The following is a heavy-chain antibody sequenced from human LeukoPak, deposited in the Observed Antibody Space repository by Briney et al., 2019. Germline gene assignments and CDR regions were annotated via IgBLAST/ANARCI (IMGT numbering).Heavy chain of an antibody. V-gene: IGHV3-7*01. CDR3: ARDLGRGGATPAQIDY. D-gene: IGHD1-26*01. CDR2: INQDGSAK. CDR1: GFTFSDSW. J-gene: IGHJ4*02. Sequence: GGSLRLSCAASGFTFSDSWMSWVRQAPGKGLEWVANINQDGSAKGYVDSVKGRFTISRDNARNSLYLQMSSLRPEDTAVYYCARDLGRGGATPAQIDYWGQGTLVTVSS.